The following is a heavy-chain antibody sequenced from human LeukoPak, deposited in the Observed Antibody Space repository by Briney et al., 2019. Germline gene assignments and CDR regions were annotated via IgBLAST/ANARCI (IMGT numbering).Heavy chain of an antibody. CDR3: ARFKSGGFYYFDS. V-gene: IGHV4-61*01. D-gene: IGHD2-15*01. Sequence: SETLSLTCSVSGARLTNPTYFQWSWFRLPPGKGLEFIGKIFASGTAALTPSLKSRVTMSLDTSKNEFSLRLTSVTAEDSAVYYCARFKSGGFYYFDSWGQGTLVTVSS. CDR2: IFASGTA. CDR1: GARLTNPTYF. J-gene: IGHJ4*02.